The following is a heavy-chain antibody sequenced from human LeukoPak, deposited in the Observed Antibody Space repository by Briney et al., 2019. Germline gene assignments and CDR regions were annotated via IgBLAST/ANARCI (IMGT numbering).Heavy chain of an antibody. D-gene: IGHD5-24*01. Sequence: GGSLRLSCDASGFIFSNYYMSWVRQAPGKGLEWISYISNPSSTRYYADSVKGRFTISRDNAKNSLYLQMNSLRAGDTAVYYCARTIEMATISYFDYWGQGTLVTVSS. J-gene: IGHJ4*02. CDR2: ISNPSSTR. V-gene: IGHV3-11*04. CDR1: GFIFSNYY. CDR3: ARTIEMATISYFDY.